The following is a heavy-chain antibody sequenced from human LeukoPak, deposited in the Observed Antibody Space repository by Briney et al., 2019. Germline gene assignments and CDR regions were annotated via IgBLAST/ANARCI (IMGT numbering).Heavy chain of an antibody. Sequence: SETLSLTCTVSGGSISSSSYYWGWIRQPPGKGLEWIGTIYYSGSPYYNPSLKSRVTISIDTSKNQFSLKLTSVTAADTAVYYCASHSTAPSLGLFDYWGQGTLVTVSS. D-gene: IGHD5-18*01. J-gene: IGHJ4*02. CDR2: IYYSGSP. V-gene: IGHV4-39*07. CDR1: GGSISSSSYY. CDR3: ASHSTAPSLGLFDY.